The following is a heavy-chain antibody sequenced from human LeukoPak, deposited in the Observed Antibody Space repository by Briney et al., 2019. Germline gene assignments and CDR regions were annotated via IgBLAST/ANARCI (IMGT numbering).Heavy chain of an antibody. CDR3: ARSRTRATVTTLDC. V-gene: IGHV3-74*01. CDR2: FNSDGSST. CDR1: GFTFSGGW. Sequence: RGSLRLSSVASGFTFSGGWMHWFRHAQGRGGVGLSGFNSDGSSTSYAASVKGRFAISRDHAKNTLYLQMNSLRAEDTAVYYCARSRTRATVTTLDCWGQGTLVTASS. J-gene: IGHJ4*02. D-gene: IGHD4-17*01.